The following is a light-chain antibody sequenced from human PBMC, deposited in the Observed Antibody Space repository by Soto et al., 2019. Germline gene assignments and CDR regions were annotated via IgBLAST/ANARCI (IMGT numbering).Light chain of an antibody. CDR1: QGISNS. Sequence: DIQMTQSPSSLSASVGDRVTITCRASQGISNSLAWYQQEPGKVPKLLIYDASTLQSGVSSRFSGSGSGTDFTLTISSLQPEDLATYYCQKYDSAPEAFGQGTKVEIK. J-gene: IGKJ1*01. V-gene: IGKV1-27*01. CDR3: QKYDSAPEA. CDR2: DAS.